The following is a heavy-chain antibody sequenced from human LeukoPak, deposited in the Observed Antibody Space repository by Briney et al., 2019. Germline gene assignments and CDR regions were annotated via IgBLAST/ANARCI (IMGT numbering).Heavy chain of an antibody. V-gene: IGHV3-48*03. CDR1: GFTFSSYA. Sequence: GGSLRLSCAASGFTFSSYAMSWVRQAPGKGLEWVSYISSSGSTIYYADSVKSRFTISRDNAKNSLYLQMNSLRAEDTAVYYCAELGITMIGGVWGKGTTVTISS. J-gene: IGHJ6*04. D-gene: IGHD3-10*02. CDR2: ISSSGSTI. CDR3: AELGITMIGGV.